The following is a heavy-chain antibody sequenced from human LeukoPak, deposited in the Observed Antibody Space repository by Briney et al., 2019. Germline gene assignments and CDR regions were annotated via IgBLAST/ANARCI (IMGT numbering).Heavy chain of an antibody. D-gene: IGHD3-10*01. CDR2: ISAYNGHT. CDR3: AISMVRGVLDY. CDR1: GYTFTSYG. J-gene: IGHJ4*02. V-gene: IGHV1-18*01. Sequence: ASVKVSCKASGYTFTSYGISWVRQAPGQGLEWMGWISAYNGHTNYAQKLQGRVTMTRDMSTSTVYMELSSLRSEDTAVYYCAISMVRGVLDYWGQGTLVTVSS.